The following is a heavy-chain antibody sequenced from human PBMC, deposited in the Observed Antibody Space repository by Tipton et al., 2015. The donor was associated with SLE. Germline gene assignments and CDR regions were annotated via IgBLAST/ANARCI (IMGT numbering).Heavy chain of an antibody. CDR1: GFTFSSYA. J-gene: IGHJ6*02. Sequence: SLRLSCAASGFTFSSYAMSWVRQAPGKGLEWVSAISGSGGSTHYADSVKGRFTISRDNSKNTLYLQMNSLRAEDTAVYYCAKDPRTDYYYGMDVWGQGTTVTVSS. CDR2: ISGSGGST. CDR3: AKDPRTDYYYGMDV. V-gene: IGHV3-23*01. D-gene: IGHD1-14*01.